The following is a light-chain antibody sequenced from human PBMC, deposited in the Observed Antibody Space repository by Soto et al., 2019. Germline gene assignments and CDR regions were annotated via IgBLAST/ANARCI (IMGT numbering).Light chain of an antibody. CDR3: QQYYDWPIT. J-gene: IGKJ5*01. CDR2: GAS. Sequence: IVRPQSPATLSVSPGERATLSCRASQSVSSNLAWYQQKPGQAPRLLIYGASSRATGIPARFSGSGSGTELTLTISSLQSEDFAVYYCQQYYDWPITFGQGTRLEIK. V-gene: IGKV3-15*01. CDR1: QSVSSN.